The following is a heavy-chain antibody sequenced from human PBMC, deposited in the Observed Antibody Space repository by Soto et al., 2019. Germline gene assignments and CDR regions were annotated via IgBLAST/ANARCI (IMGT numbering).Heavy chain of an antibody. V-gene: IGHV3-23*01. D-gene: IGHD6-13*01. Sequence: HPGGSLRLSCAASGFTFSSYAMSWVRQAPGKGLEWVSAISGSGGSTYYADSVKGRFTISRDNSKNTLYLQMNSLRAEDTAVYYCAKDDRSSWSYLGNTPIPLLRAWGQGTLVTVSS. CDR2: ISGSGGST. J-gene: IGHJ5*02. CDR3: AKDDRSSWSYLGNTPIPLLRA. CDR1: GFTFSSYA.